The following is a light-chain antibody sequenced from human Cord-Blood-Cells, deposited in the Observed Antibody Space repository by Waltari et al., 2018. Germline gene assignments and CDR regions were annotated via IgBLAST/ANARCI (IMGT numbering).Light chain of an antibody. CDR3: KQYNSYWT. CDR2: KAS. CDR1: QSISSW. Sequence: DIQMTQSPSTLSASVGDRVTIPCRASQSISSWLDWYQQKPGKAPKPLIYKASSLESGVLSRFSGSGSGTEFTLTISSLQPDDFATYYCKQYNSYWTFGQGTKVEIK. V-gene: IGKV1-5*03. J-gene: IGKJ1*01.